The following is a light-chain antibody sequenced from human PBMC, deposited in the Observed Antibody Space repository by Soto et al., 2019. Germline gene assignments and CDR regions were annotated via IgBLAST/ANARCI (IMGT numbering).Light chain of an antibody. CDR3: SSYTSSSTRV. CDR2: EVS. V-gene: IGLV2-14*01. J-gene: IGLJ3*02. Sequence: QSALTQPASVSGSPGRSITFSCIGPGSAVGGYNYVSWYQQHPGKAPKLMIYEVSNRPSGVSNRFSGSKSGNTASLTISGLQAEDEADYYCSSYTSSSTRVFGGGTKLTVL. CDR1: GSAVGGYNY.